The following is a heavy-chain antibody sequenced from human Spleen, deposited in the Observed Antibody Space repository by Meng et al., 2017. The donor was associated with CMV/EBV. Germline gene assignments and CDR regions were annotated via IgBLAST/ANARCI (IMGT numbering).Heavy chain of an antibody. J-gene: IGHJ5*02. CDR1: GDSVSSNTAT. Sequence: ISGDSVSSNTATWNWIRLSPSRGLEWLGRTYYNTKWDNDYAESVWGRITINADTSKNHFSLQLNSVTPEDTALYYCAREVGLNWFDPWGQGTLVTVSS. V-gene: IGHV6-1*01. D-gene: IGHD1-26*01. CDR2: TYYNTKWDN. CDR3: AREVGLNWFDP.